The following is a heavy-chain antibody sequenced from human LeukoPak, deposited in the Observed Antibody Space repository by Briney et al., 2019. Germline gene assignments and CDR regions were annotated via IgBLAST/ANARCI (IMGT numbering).Heavy chain of an antibody. CDR2: IYYSGST. D-gene: IGHD1-26*01. V-gene: IGHV4-59*01. J-gene: IGHJ4*02. Sequence: SETPSLTCTVSGGSISSYYWSWIRQPPGKGLEWIGYIYYSGSTNYNPSLKSRVTISVDTSKNQFSLKLSSVTAADTAVYYCARTYSGSSHYFDYWGQGTLVTVSS. CDR1: GGSISSYY. CDR3: ARTYSGSSHYFDY.